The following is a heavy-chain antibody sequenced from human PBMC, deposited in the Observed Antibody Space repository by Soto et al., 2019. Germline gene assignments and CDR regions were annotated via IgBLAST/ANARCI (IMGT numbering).Heavy chain of an antibody. V-gene: IGHV1-3*01. D-gene: IGHD2-2*01. CDR3: ARGHLAVVPVASWFYYMDV. CDR1: GYTFSNYA. Sequence: QVQLVQSGAEVQKPGASVKVPCKASGYTFSNYAVHWVRQAPGQRLEWMGWRNAGNGNTRYSQKFQGRVTISRDTSARTVYMELNGLRSEDTAVYFCARGHLAVVPVASWFYYMDVWGNGTTVTVSS. CDR2: RNAGNGNT. J-gene: IGHJ6*03.